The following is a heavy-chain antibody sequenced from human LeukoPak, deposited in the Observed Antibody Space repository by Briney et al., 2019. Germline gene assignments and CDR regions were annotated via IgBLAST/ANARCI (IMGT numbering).Heavy chain of an antibody. CDR1: GGSFSGYY. D-gene: IGHD2-21*01. V-gene: IGHV4-34*01. CDR3: AREKGTIRKRYFDY. CDR2: INHSGST. Sequence: SETLSLTCAVYGGSFSGYYWSWIRQPPGKGLEWIGEINHSGSTNYNPSLKSRVTISVDTSRNQFSLKLSSVTAADTAVYYCAREKGTIRKRYFDYWGQGTLVTVSS. J-gene: IGHJ4*02.